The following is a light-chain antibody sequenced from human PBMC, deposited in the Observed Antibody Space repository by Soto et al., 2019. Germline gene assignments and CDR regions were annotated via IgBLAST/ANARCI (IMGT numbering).Light chain of an antibody. CDR3: STYTSSSTLYV. V-gene: IGLV2-14*01. CDR1: SSDVGGYNY. CDR2: DVS. J-gene: IGLJ1*01. Sequence: QSVLTQPASVSGSPGQSITISCTGTSSDVGGYNYVSWYQQHPGKAPKLMIYDVSNRPSGVSNRFSGSMSGNTASPTISGLQAEDEADYYCSTYTSSSTLYVFGTGTKVTVL.